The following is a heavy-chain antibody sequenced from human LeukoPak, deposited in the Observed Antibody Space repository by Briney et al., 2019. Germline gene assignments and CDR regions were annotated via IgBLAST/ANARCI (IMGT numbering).Heavy chain of an antibody. CDR3: ASLSRSTPLHDAFDI. J-gene: IGHJ3*02. V-gene: IGHV3-30-3*01. CDR2: ISYDGSNK. CDR1: GFTFSSYA. Sequence: GRSLRLSCAASGFTFSSYAMHWVRQAPGKGLEWVAVISYDGSNKYYADSVKGRFTISRDNSKNTLYLQMNSLKTEDTAVYYCASLSRSTPLHDAFDIWGQGTMVTVSS.